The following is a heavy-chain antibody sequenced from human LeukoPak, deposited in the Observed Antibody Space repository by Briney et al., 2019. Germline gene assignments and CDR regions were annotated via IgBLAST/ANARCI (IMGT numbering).Heavy chain of an antibody. J-gene: IGHJ5*01. CDR2: INHSASI. CDR3: ARYTAVPSAYKWFDS. CDR1: GGSFSGYY. D-gene: IGHD4-11*01. V-gene: IGHV4-34*01. Sequence: SETLSLTCAVYGGSFSGYYWSWIRQPPGKGLEWIGEINHSASINYNPSLKSRVTISVDTSKNQFSLKLSSVTAADTAVYYCARYTAVPSAYKWFDSWGQGILVTVSS.